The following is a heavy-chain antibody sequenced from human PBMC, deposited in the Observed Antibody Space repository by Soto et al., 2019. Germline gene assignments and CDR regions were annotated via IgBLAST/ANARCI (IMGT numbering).Heavy chain of an antibody. CDR3: ARLAVAATRTKDY. V-gene: IGHV4-34*01. D-gene: IGHD6-19*01. CDR1: EEWRGGYY. J-gene: IGHJ4*02. CDR2: INHSGGT. Sequence: LVPLSVNSGVGEEWRGGYYSSQKKKKPGKGLEWIAEINHSGGTKYNPSLKSRVTISVDTSKNHFSLQLSSVTAADTAVYFCARLAVAATRTKDYWGQGTLVTVSS.